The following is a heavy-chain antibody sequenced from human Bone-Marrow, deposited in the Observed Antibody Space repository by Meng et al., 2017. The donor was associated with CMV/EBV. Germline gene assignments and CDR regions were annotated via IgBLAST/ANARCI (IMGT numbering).Heavy chain of an antibody. CDR2: ISAYNGNT. V-gene: IGHV1-18*01. Sequence: ASVKVSCKASGGTFSSYAISWVRQAPGQGLEWMGWISAYNGNTNYAQKLQGRVTMTTDTSTSTAYMELRSLRSDDTAVYYCARDRSSSSSSPYYYYGMDVWGQGTTVTVSS. J-gene: IGHJ6*02. CDR1: GGTFSSYA. CDR3: ARDRSSSSSSPYYYYGMDV. D-gene: IGHD6-6*01.